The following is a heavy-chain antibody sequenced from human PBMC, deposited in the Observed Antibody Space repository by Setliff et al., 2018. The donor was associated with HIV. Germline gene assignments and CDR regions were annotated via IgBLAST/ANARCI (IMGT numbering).Heavy chain of an antibody. J-gene: IGHJ4*02. CDR3: ARRLGYCSGGSCRTPSDY. CDR2: IYYSGST. Sequence: SETLSLTCTVSGGSISSSSYYWGWIRQPPGKGREWIGSIYYSGSTYYNPSLKSRVTISVDPSKNQFSLKLSSVTAADTAVYYCARRLGYCSGGSCRTPSDYLGPGTLVTVSS. CDR1: GGSISSSSYY. D-gene: IGHD2-15*01. V-gene: IGHV4-39*01.